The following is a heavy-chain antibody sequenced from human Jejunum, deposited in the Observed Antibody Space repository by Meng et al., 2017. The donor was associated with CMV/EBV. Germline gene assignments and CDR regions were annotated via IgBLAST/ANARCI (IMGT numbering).Heavy chain of an antibody. V-gene: IGHV1-8*01. CDR2: TNPRSANT. D-gene: IGHD1-14*01. Sequence: QGHLVQSGTELKKPGASVKVSCKASGYTFTSYDINWVRQAAGQGLEWMGWTNPRSANTGSAQKFQGRLTMTMNTSIGTAYMELSSLRSEDTAVYYCARNGIFFDYWGQGALVTVAS. CDR1: GYTFTSYD. CDR3: ARNGIFFDY. J-gene: IGHJ4*02.